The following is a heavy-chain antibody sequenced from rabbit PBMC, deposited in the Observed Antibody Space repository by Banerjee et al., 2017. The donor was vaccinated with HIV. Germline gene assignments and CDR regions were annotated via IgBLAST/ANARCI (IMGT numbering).Heavy chain of an antibody. D-gene: IGHD6-1*01. CDR3: ARGYNSAYTYAGDL. CDR2: IHAVDGST. J-gene: IGHJ4*01. V-gene: IGHV1S47*01. CDR1: GFDFSSNA. Sequence: QEQLVESGGGLVQPEGSLTLTCKASGFDFSSNAMCWVRQAPGKRPEWIACIHAVDGSTDYASWVNGRFTISRSTSLNTVTLQMTSLTGADTATYFCARGYNSAYTYAGDLWGPGTLVTVS.